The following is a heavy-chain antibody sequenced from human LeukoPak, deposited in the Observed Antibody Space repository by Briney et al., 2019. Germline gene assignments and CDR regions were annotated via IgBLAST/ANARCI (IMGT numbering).Heavy chain of an antibody. CDR3: TRLLPSSHHFFDS. Sequence: GGSLRLSCVVSGFSVSNDYMSWVRQAPGKGLEWVSVIYGGGDTYYADSARGRFTISRDNFENTLFLQMDSLRAEDTAVYYCTRLLPSSHHFFDSWGQGALVTVSS. V-gene: IGHV3-53*01. D-gene: IGHD6-6*01. CDR1: GFSVSNDY. CDR2: IYGGGDT. J-gene: IGHJ4*02.